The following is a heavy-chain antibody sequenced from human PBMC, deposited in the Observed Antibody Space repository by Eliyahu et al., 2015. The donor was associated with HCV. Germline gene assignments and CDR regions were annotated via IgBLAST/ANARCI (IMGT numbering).Heavy chain of an antibody. Sequence: QVQLVQSGAEVKKAGASVKVSCKTSGYTFXGHXXHWVRQAPGQGLEWMGWINPNSGGTNYXQKFQGWVTMTGDTSISTAYMELSRLRSDDTAVYFCARGTMYYDFWNGYVYHFDYWGQGTQVTVSS. CDR3: ARGTMYYDFWNGYVYHFDY. CDR1: GYTFXGHX. CDR2: INPNSGGT. D-gene: IGHD3-3*01. J-gene: IGHJ4*02. V-gene: IGHV1-2*04.